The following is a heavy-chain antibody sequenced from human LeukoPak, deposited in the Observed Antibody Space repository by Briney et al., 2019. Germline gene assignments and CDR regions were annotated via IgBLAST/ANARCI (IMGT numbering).Heavy chain of an antibody. Sequence: GGSLRLSCVASGVAIRNSWMSWVRQAPGKGLEWVSAISGSGGSTYYADSVKGRFTISRDNSKNTLYLQMNSLRAEDTAVYYCAKGFSSGFDYWGQGTLVTVSS. J-gene: IGHJ4*02. D-gene: IGHD3-22*01. CDR1: GVAIRNSW. CDR3: AKGFSSGFDY. CDR2: ISGSGGST. V-gene: IGHV3-23*01.